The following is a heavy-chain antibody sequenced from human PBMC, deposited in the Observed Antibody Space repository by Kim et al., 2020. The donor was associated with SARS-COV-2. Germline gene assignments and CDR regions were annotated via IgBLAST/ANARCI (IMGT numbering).Heavy chain of an antibody. Sequence: GGSLRLSCAASGFTFSNYWMYWVRQAPGKGLEWVSGIKRDGSSTCYADSVKGRFTISRDNAKNTLNLQMNSLRAEDTAVYYCAREGGPLDYWGQGTLVTVSS. V-gene: IGHV3-74*01. CDR2: IKRDGSST. CDR3: AREGGPLDY. J-gene: IGHJ4*02. D-gene: IGHD3-16*01. CDR1: GFTFSNYW.